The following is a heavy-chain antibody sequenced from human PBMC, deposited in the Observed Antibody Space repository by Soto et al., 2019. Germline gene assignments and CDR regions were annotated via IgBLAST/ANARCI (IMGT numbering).Heavy chain of an antibody. CDR2: IYSGGST. Sequence: PGKGLEWVSVIYSGGSTYYADSVKGRFTISRDNSKNTLYLQMNSLRAEDTAVYYCARDLVGYCTNGVCSGIWGQGTMVTVSS. D-gene: IGHD2-8*01. V-gene: IGHV3-53*01. CDR3: ARDLVGYCTNGVCSGI. J-gene: IGHJ3*02.